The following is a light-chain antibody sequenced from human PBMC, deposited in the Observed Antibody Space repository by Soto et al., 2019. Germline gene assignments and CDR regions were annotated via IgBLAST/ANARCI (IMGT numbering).Light chain of an antibody. V-gene: IGKV3-20*01. CDR2: GAS. J-gene: IGKJ2*01. CDR3: QQHGSSPYF. CDR1: QSVSSSY. Sequence: EILLTQSPGTLSLSPGERATLFCRASQSVSSSYLAWYQQTPGQAPRLLIYGASIRATGIPGRFSGSGSGTGFTLSISRLEPEDFAVYYCQQHGSSPYFFGSGTRLDIK.